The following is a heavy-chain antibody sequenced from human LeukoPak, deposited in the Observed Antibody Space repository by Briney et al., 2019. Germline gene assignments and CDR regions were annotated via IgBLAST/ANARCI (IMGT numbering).Heavy chain of an antibody. D-gene: IGHD3-10*01. J-gene: IGHJ6*04. V-gene: IGHV1-18*04. CDR1: GYTFTSYG. Sequence: ASVKVSCMASGYTFTSYGISWVRQAPGQGLEWMGWISAYKGNTNYAQKLQGRVTMTTDTSTSTAYMELRSLRSDDTAVYYCARDTKALMVRGVMVGYYYYGMDVWGKGTTVTVSS. CDR3: ARDTKALMVRGVMVGYYYYGMDV. CDR2: ISAYKGNT.